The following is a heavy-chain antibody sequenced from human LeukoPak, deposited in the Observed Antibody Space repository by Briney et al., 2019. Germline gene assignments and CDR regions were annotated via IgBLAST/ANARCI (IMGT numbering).Heavy chain of an antibody. CDR1: GFTFSSYE. J-gene: IGHJ4*02. V-gene: IGHV3-48*03. CDR3: ARGGSLGY. CDR2: ISSSGSAI. Sequence: GGSLSLSCAASGFTFSSYEMNWVRQAPGKGLEWVSKISSSGSAIYYADSVKGRFTISRDNAKSTLYLQMNSLRVEDTAVYYCARGGSLGYWGQGTLVTVSS. D-gene: IGHD6-19*01.